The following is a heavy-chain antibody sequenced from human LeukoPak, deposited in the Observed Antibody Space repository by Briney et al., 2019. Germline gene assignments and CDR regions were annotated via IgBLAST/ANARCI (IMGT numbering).Heavy chain of an antibody. Sequence: GGSLRLSCAASGFTFSTYAIHWVRLAPGKGLEWVAVISYDGSSKYYADSVKGRFTISRDNSKNTLYLQMNSLRAEDTAVYYCARARSSYGYGDAFDIWGQGTMVTVSS. CDR1: GFTFSTYA. CDR3: ARARSSYGYGDAFDI. D-gene: IGHD5-18*01. CDR2: ISYDGSSK. V-gene: IGHV3-30*04. J-gene: IGHJ3*02.